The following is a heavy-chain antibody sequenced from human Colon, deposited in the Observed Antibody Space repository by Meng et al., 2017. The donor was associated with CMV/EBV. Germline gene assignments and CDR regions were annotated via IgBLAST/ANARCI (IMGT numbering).Heavy chain of an antibody. CDR2: ISYDGSEK. CDR1: GFTFSSFA. Sequence: GESLKISCAASGFTFSSFAMHWVRQAPGKGLEWVAVISYDGSEKYYADSVKGRFTISRDNSKNTVYLQMNSLSAEDTAVYYCARGWPPDYWGQGTLVTVSS. J-gene: IGHJ4*02. CDR3: ARGWPPDY. D-gene: IGHD6-13*01. V-gene: IGHV3-30*04.